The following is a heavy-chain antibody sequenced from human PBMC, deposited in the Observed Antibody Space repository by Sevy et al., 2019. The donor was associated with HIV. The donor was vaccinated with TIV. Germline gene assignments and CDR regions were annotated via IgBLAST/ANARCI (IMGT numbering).Heavy chain of an antibody. Sequence: ASVKVSCKVSRYTLTQLSMHWVRQVPGKGLEWMGSFDPEDDETIYAQKFQGRLTMTEDTSTDTAYMELSSLGSEDTAVYYCATTKDYYENSGDPFDYWGQGTLVTVSS. CDR3: ATTKDYYENSGDPFDY. J-gene: IGHJ4*02. CDR1: RYTLTQLS. V-gene: IGHV1-24*01. CDR2: FDPEDDET. D-gene: IGHD3-22*01.